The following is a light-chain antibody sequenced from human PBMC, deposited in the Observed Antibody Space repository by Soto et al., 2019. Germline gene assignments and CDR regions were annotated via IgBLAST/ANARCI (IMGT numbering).Light chain of an antibody. Sequence: DIQMTQSPSSLSASIGDSVTITCRASQSISGYLKWYQQKPGGAPKFLIYASSTLQSGGPSRFSGSGYWTDFTLSINNLQPEDFATYYCQQSSRRPPTVGQGTKVEGK. CDR3: QQSSRRPPT. V-gene: IGKV1-39*01. CDR2: ASS. J-gene: IGKJ1*01. CDR1: QSISGY.